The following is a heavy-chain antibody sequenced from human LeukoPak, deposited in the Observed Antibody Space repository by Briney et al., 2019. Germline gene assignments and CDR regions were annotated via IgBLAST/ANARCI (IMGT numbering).Heavy chain of an antibody. Sequence: QTLLLTCAISGDSVSSDSAAWNWIRQSPSRGLEWLGRTFYRSKWYNDYAVSVQSRMNVNPDTSKNQFSLQLKSMTPEDTAVYYCARSINNWLDPWGQGTLVTVSS. J-gene: IGHJ5*02. CDR3: ARSINNWLDP. CDR2: TFYRSKWYN. CDR1: GDSVSSDSAA. D-gene: IGHD1-14*01. V-gene: IGHV6-1*01.